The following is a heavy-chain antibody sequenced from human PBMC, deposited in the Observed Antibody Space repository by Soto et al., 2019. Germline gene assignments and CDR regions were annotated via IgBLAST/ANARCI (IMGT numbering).Heavy chain of an antibody. CDR2: ISYDGSNK. V-gene: IGHV3-30-3*01. CDR1: GFTFSSYA. J-gene: IGHJ6*02. CDR3: ARGPWYRSSWYRSYYYYGMDV. D-gene: IGHD6-13*01. Sequence: HPGGSLRLSCAASGFTFSSYAMHWVPQAPGKGLEWVAVISYDGSNKYYADSVKGRFTISRDNSKNTLYLQMNSLRAEDTAVYYCARGPWYRSSWYRSYYYYGMDVWGQATRVTVCS.